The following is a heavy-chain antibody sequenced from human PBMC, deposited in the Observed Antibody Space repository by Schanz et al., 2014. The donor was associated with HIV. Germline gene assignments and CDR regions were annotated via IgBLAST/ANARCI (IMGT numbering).Heavy chain of an antibody. D-gene: IGHD2-21*02. V-gene: IGHV3-21*06. CDR2: ISSSRTYI. CDR1: GFTFSSYT. J-gene: IGHJ6*02. CDR3: ARDRMTANWKNDMDV. Sequence: VQLVESGGGVVQPGRSLRLSCAASGFTFSSYTMNWVRQAPGKGLEWVSSISSSRTYIYYADSVKGRFTISRDNAKNSLYLQMNSLRAEDTAVYYCARDRMTANWKNDMDVWGQGTTVTVSS.